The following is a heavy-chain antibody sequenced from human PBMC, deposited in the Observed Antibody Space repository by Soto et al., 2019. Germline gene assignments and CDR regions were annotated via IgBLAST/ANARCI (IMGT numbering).Heavy chain of an antibody. CDR1: GFTFSTYA. CDR3: AKERSSGWSFDY. Sequence: EVQLLESGGGLVQPGGSLRLSCAASGFTFSTYAMNWVRQAPGKGLEWVSGISGSGDSTYYADSVKGRITVSRDNSKNTLYLQMNSLRGEDTAVFYCAKERSSGWSFDYWGQGTLGTVSP. J-gene: IGHJ4*02. V-gene: IGHV3-23*01. D-gene: IGHD6-19*01. CDR2: ISGSGDST.